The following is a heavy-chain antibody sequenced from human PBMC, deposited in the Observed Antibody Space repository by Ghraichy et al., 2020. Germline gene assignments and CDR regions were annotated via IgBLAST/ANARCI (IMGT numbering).Heavy chain of an antibody. CDR1: GFTFSRYR. CDR2: IKSDGSER. D-gene: IGHD3-22*01. CDR3: ARDSDRSGYSIDY. J-gene: IGHJ4*02. Sequence: GESLNISCAASGFTFSRYRMHWVRQAPGKGLVWVSGIKSDGSERSYADSVKGRFTISRDNAKNTLYLQMDSLRAEDTSVYYCARDSDRSGYSIDYWGQGTLVTVSS. V-gene: IGHV3-74*01.